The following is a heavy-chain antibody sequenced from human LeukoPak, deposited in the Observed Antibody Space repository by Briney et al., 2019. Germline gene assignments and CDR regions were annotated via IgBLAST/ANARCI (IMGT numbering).Heavy chain of an antibody. Sequence: GGSLRLSCAASGFTFSNTWMSWVRQAPGKGLEWVGRIKKKDDGGTADYAAPVKGRFTISRDNAKNSLSLQMNSLRAEDTAVYYCARKVGANTPMYYYYYMDVWGKGTTVNVPS. CDR2: IKKKDDGGTA. CDR3: ARKVGANTPMYYYYYMDV. J-gene: IGHJ6*03. D-gene: IGHD1-26*01. CDR1: GFTFSNTW. V-gene: IGHV3-15*01.